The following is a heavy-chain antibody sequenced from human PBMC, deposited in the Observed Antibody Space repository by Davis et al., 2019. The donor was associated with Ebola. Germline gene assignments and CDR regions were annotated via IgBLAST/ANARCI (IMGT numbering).Heavy chain of an antibody. Sequence: AASVKVSCKASGGTFSSYTISWVRQAPGQGLEWMGRIIPILGIANYAQKFQGRVTITADKSTSTAYMELSSLRSEDTAVYYCAGAGSNLVSLHYGMDVWGQGTTVTVSS. CDR2: IIPILGIA. J-gene: IGHJ6*02. V-gene: IGHV1-69*02. D-gene: IGHD3-10*01. CDR3: AGAGSNLVSLHYGMDV. CDR1: GGTFSSYT.